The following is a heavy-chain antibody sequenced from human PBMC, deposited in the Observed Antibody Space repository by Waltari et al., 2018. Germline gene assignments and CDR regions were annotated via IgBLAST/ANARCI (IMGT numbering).Heavy chain of an antibody. CDR1: GFTFSSYE. CDR3: ARADYDFWSGHNWFDP. J-gene: IGHJ5*02. D-gene: IGHD3-3*01. Sequence: EVQLVESGGGLVQPGGSLRLSCAASGFTFSSYEMNWVRQAPGKGLEWVSYISSSGSTIYYADSVKGRFTISRDNAKNSLYLQMNSLRAEDTAVYYCARADYDFWSGHNWFDPWGQGTLVTVSS. V-gene: IGHV3-48*03. CDR2: ISSSGSTI.